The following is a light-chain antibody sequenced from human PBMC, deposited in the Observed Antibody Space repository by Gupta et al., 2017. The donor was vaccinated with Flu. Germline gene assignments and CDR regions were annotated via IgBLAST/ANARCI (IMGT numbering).Light chain of an antibody. CDR2: GSS. Sequence: EIALTQSPGTLSLSTGERATLSCRASQSVSSSYLAWYQQKPGQAPRLLIYGSSSRATGIPDRFSGSGSGTDFTLTISRLEPEDFAVYYCQQYGSSPRLTFGGGTKVEIK. CDR3: QQYGSSPRLT. CDR1: QSVSSSY. J-gene: IGKJ4*01. V-gene: IGKV3-20*01.